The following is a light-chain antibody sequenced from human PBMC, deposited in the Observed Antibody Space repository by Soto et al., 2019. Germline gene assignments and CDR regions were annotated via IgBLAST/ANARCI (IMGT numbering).Light chain of an antibody. CDR1: QSVSSN. Sequence: EIVMTQSPATLSVSPGGRATLSCRASQSVSSNLAWYQQKPGQAPRLIIYGASSRATGIPARFSGSGSGTEFTLTINSLQSEDFAVYYCQQYTDWPPFTFGGGTKVEIK. V-gene: IGKV3-15*01. CDR3: QQYTDWPPFT. J-gene: IGKJ4*01. CDR2: GAS.